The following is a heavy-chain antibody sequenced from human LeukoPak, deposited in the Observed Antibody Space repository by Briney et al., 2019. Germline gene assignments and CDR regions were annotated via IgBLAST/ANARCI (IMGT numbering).Heavy chain of an antibody. CDR1: GGTFSTSA. D-gene: IGHD5-18*01. V-gene: IGHV1-69*04. CDR2: IIPVLNIT. J-gene: IGHJ6*02. CDR3: ARDQGLTAPPPYGLDV. Sequence: SVQVSCKTSGGTFSTSAITWVRQAPGQGLEWMGRIIPVLNITTYAQRSQGRVTITADTSTSTVYMELSSLRSGETAVYYCARDQGLTAPPPYGLDVWGQGTTVIVSS.